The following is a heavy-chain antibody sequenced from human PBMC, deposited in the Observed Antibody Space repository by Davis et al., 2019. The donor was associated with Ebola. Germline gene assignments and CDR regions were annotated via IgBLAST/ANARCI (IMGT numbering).Heavy chain of an antibody. CDR2: IRFDGSEK. D-gene: IGHD3-3*01. Sequence: PGGSLRLSCSASGFTFSTFGMFWVRQAPGKGLEWVAFIRFDGSEKYYADSVKGRFTISRDNSKNTLYLQMNSLRAEDTAVYYCARDQGSDFWSGSIPFDPWGQGTLVTVSS. CDR3: ARDQGSDFWSGSIPFDP. V-gene: IGHV3-30*02. J-gene: IGHJ5*02. CDR1: GFTFSTFG.